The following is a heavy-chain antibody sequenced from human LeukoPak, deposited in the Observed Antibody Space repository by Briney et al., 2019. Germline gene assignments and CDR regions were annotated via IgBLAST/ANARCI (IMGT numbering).Heavy chain of an antibody. CDR2: IHYSGST. J-gene: IGHJ6*03. Sequence: SETLSLTCTVSGGSISSSSYYWGWIRQPPGKGLEWIGSIHYSGSTYYNPSLKSRVTISVDTSKNQFSLKLSSVTAADTAVYYCARQPAIYYYYYMDVWGKGTTVTISS. V-gene: IGHV4-39*01. CDR1: GGSISSSSYY. CDR3: ARQPAIYYYYYMDV.